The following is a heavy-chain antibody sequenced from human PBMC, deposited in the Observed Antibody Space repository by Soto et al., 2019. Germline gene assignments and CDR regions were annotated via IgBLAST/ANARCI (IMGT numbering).Heavy chain of an antibody. D-gene: IGHD6-19*01. CDR3: AKDLETLIAVAGPFDY. V-gene: IGHV3-30*18. CDR1: GFTFSSYG. CDR2: ISYDGSNK. J-gene: IGHJ4*02. Sequence: GSLRLSCAASGFTFSSYGMHWVRQAPGKGLEWVAVISYDGSNKYYADSVKGRFTISRDNSKNTLYLQMNSLRAEDTAVYYYAKDLETLIAVAGPFDYWGQGTLVTVSS.